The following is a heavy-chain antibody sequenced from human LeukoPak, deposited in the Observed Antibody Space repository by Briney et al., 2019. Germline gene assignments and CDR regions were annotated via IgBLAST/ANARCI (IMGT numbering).Heavy chain of an antibody. CDR1: GYTFTSYD. V-gene: IGHV1-8*03. CDR2: MNPNSGNT. J-gene: IGHJ4*02. Sequence: ASVKVSCKASGYTFTSYDINWVRQAPGQGLEWMGWMNPNSGNTGYAQKFQGRVTITRNTSISTAYMELSSLRSEDTAVYYCARAVSGYYHFDYWGQGTLVTVSS. D-gene: IGHD3-3*01. CDR3: ARAVSGYYHFDY.